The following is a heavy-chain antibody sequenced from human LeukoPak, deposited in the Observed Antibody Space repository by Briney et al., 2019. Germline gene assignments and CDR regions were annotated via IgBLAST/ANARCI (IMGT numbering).Heavy chain of an antibody. CDR2: IPSAGTT. Sequence: GGSLRLFCAASGFTVSSSYMSWVRQAPGKGLEWVSIIPSAGTTYYADSVKGRFTISRDNSKNTVYLQVNSLRDEDTAVYYCARDLEAANTYYFDYWGQGTMVTVSS. J-gene: IGHJ4*02. D-gene: IGHD6-13*01. V-gene: IGHV3-66*01. CDR1: GFTVSSSY. CDR3: ARDLEAANTYYFDY.